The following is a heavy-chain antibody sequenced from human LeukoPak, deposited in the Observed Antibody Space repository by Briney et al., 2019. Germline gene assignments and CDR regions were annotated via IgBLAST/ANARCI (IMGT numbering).Heavy chain of an antibody. CDR1: GGTFSSYA. CDR2: IIPIFGTA. J-gene: IGHJ4*02. Sequence: EASVKVSCKASGGTFSSYAISWVRQAPGQGLEWMGGIIPIFGTANYAQKFQGRVTITADESTSTAYMELRSLRSDDTAVYYCARDRPSVRGVNDYWGQGTLVTVSS. D-gene: IGHD3-10*02. CDR3: ARDRPSVRGVNDY. V-gene: IGHV1-69*13.